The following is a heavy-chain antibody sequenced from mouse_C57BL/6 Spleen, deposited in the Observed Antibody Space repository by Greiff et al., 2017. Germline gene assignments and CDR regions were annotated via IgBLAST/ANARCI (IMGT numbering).Heavy chain of an antibody. CDR3: LLDYYAMDY. V-gene: IGHV1-26*01. CDR2: ITPNNGGT. Sequence: VQLQQSGPELVKPGASVKISCKASGYTFTDYYMNWVKQSHVKSLEWIGDITPNNGGTSYNQKLKGKATLTVDKSSSTAYMELRSQTSEDSAVYYSLLDYYAMDYWGQGTSVTVSS. CDR1: GYTFTDYY. D-gene: IGHD1-1*01. J-gene: IGHJ4*01.